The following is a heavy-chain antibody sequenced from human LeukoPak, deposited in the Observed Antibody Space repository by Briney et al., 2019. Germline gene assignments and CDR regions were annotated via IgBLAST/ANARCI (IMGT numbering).Heavy chain of an antibody. V-gene: IGHV3-30*02. CDR1: GFTFSTYG. CDR3: ASLGYCSSTSCYAAFDY. Sequence: PGGSLRLSCAASGFTFSTYGMHWVRQAPGKGLEWVAFIRYDGSNKYYADSVKGRFSISRDNSKNTQYLQMTSLRAEDTAVYYCASLGYCSSTSCYAAFDYWGQGTLVTVSS. D-gene: IGHD2-2*01. CDR2: IRYDGSNK. J-gene: IGHJ4*02.